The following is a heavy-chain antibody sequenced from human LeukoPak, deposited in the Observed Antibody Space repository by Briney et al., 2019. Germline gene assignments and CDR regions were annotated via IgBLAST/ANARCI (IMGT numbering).Heavy chain of an antibody. CDR3: ARDHNSSGWYHIFDY. CDR1: GFTFSSYW. J-gene: IGHJ4*02. CDR2: IKQDGSEK. Sequence: PGGSLRLSCAASGFTFSSYWMSWVRQAPGKGLEWVANIKQDGSEKYYVDSVKGRFTISRDNAKNSLYLQMNSLRAEDTAVYYCARDHNSSGWYHIFDYWGQGTLVTVSS. V-gene: IGHV3-7*01. D-gene: IGHD6-19*01.